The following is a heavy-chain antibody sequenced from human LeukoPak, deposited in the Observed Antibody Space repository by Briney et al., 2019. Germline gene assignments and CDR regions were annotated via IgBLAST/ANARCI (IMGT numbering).Heavy chain of an antibody. D-gene: IGHD6-13*01. CDR3: AKDQTKSSSRWEAFDY. V-gene: IGHV3-9*01. CDR1: GFTFDDYA. J-gene: IGHJ4*02. Sequence: GGSLRLSCAASGFTFDDYAMHWVRQAPGKGLEWVSGISWNSGSIGYADSVKGRFTISRDNAKNSLYLQMNSLRAEDTALYYCAKDQTKSSSRWEAFDYWGQGTLVTVSS. CDR2: ISWNSGSI.